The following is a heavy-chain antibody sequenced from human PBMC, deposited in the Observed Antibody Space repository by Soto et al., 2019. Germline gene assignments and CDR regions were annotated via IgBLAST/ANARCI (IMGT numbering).Heavy chain of an antibody. CDR1: GGTFSSYA. D-gene: IGHD3-22*01. Sequence: QVQLVQSGAEVKKPGSSVKVSCKACGGTFSSYAISWVRQAPGQGLEWMGGIIPIFGTANYAQKFQGRVTITADESTSTAYMELSSLRSEDTAVYYCAREGAYYYDSSGYLDYWGQGTLVTVSS. J-gene: IGHJ4*02. CDR2: IIPIFGTA. V-gene: IGHV1-69*12. CDR3: AREGAYYYDSSGYLDY.